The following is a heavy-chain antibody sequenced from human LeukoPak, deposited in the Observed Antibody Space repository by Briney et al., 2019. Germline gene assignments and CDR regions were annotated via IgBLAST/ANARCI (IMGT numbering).Heavy chain of an antibody. J-gene: IGHJ1*01. Sequence: GGSLRLSCVASGFTFNNYGMIWVRRAPGKGLEWVAGINAGGSHSYYADSVNGRFTSSRDNSKNTLYLQMNSLTVEDTAIYFCAKVRFGSGIYGGLDSWGQGAHVTVSS. D-gene: IGHD3-10*01. CDR3: AKVRFGSGIYGGLDS. CDR2: INAGGSHS. CDR1: GFTFNNYG. V-gene: IGHV3-23*01.